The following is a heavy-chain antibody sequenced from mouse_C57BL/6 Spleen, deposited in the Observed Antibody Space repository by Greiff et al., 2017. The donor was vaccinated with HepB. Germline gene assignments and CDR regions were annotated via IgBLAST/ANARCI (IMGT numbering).Heavy chain of an antibody. V-gene: IGHV1-50*01. CDR2: IDPSDSYT. CDR1: GYTFTSYW. J-gene: IGHJ1*03. Sequence: VQLQQPGAELVKPGASVKLSCKASGYTFTSYWMQWVKQRPGQGLEWIGEIDPSDSYTNYNQKFKGKATLTVDTSSSTAYMQLSSLTSEDSAVYYCARRFSPRRSSDVWGTGTTVTVSS. CDR3: ARRFSPRRSSDV.